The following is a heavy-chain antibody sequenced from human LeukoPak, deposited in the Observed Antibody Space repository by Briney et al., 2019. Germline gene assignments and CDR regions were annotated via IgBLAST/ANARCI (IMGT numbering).Heavy chain of an antibody. Sequence: GGSLRLSCAASGFTFSSYAMHWVRQAPGKGLEWVAVVSYDGSNKYYADSVKGRFTISRDNAKNSLYLQMNSLRAEDTAVYYCAREVKDDDGYSYGDYWGQGTLVTVSS. CDR1: GFTFSSYA. V-gene: IGHV3-30-3*01. D-gene: IGHD5-18*01. J-gene: IGHJ4*02. CDR2: VSYDGSNK. CDR3: AREVKDDDGYSYGDY.